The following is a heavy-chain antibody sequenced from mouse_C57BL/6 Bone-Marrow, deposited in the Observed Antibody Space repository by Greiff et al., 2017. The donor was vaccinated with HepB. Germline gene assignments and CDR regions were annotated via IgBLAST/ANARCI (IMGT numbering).Heavy chain of an antibody. Sequence: DVMLVESGGDLVKPGGSLKLSCAASGFTFSSYGMSWVRQTPDKRLEWVATISSGGSYTYYPESVKGRFTISRDNAKNTLYLQMSSLKSEDTAMYYSARSPPIGYASSPFSYGGQGTLVTVSA. V-gene: IGHV5-6*02. D-gene: IGHD1-1*01. CDR1: GFTFSSYG. J-gene: IGHJ3*01. CDR3: ARSPPIGYASSPFSY. CDR2: ISSGGSYT.